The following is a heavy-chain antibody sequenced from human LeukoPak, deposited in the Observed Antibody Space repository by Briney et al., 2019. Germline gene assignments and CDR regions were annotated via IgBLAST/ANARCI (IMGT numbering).Heavy chain of an antibody. CDR1: GFTFSSYW. CDR2: IKQDGSEK. CDR3: ARPPLDYYDSSGYPLALFDY. J-gene: IGHJ4*02. Sequence: GGSLRLSCAASGFTFSSYWMSWVRQAPGKGLEWVANIKQDGSEKYYVDSVKGRFTISRDNAKNSLYLQMNSLRAEDTAVYYCARPPLDYYDSSGYPLALFDYWGQGTLVTVSS. V-gene: IGHV3-7*01. D-gene: IGHD3-22*01.